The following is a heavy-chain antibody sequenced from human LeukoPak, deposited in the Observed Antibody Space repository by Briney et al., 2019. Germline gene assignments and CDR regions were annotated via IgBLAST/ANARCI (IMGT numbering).Heavy chain of an antibody. CDR2: FDPEDGET. CDR1: GYTLTELS. CDR3: ATDRDYYDSSGYSPFDP. J-gene: IGHJ5*02. V-gene: IGHV1-24*01. D-gene: IGHD3-22*01. Sequence: ASVKVSCKVSGYTLTELSMHWVRQAPGKGLEWMGGFDPEDGETIYAQKFQGRVTMTEDTSTDTAYRELSSLRSEDTAVYYCATDRDYYDSSGYSPFDPWGQGTLVTVSS.